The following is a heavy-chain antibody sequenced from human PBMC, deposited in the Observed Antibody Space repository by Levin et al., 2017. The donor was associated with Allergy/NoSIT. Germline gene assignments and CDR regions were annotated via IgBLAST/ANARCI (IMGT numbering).Heavy chain of an antibody. J-gene: IGHJ4*02. V-gene: IGHV4-39*01. CDR2: IYYSGTT. CDR1: GGSISSSSYY. D-gene: IGHD3-9*01. CDR3: ARRVRYFDWSPGDY. Sequence: PSETLSLTCTASGGSISSSSYYWGWIRQPPGKGLEWIGSIYYSGTTYYNPPLKSRVTISVDTSKNQLSLKLSSVTAADTAVYYCARRVRYFDWSPGDYWGRGTLVTVSS.